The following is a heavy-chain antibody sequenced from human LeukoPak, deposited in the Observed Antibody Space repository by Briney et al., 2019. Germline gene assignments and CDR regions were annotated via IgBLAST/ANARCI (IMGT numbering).Heavy chain of an antibody. J-gene: IGHJ4*02. CDR1: GFTFSSYA. V-gene: IGHV3-23*01. Sequence: PGGSLRLSCAASGFTFSSYAMSWVRQAPGKGLEWVPGIIGSGGSTYYADSVKGRFTISRDNSKNTLYLQMNSLRAEDTAVYYCAKDAEQWLVRSFDYWGQGILVTVSS. D-gene: IGHD6-19*01. CDR2: IIGSGGST. CDR3: AKDAEQWLVRSFDY.